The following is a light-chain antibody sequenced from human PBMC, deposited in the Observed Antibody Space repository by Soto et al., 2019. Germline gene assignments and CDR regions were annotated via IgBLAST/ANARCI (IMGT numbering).Light chain of an antibody. CDR3: QQRSNWPLT. J-gene: IGKJ4*01. Sequence: EVVMTQSPATLSVSPGERATLSCRASESVSSNLAWYQQRPGQAPRLVIYGASSRATGIPDRFSGSGSGTDFTLTISSLEPEDFAVYYCQQRSNWPLTFGGGTKVDIK. V-gene: IGKV3-11*01. CDR2: GAS. CDR1: ESVSSN.